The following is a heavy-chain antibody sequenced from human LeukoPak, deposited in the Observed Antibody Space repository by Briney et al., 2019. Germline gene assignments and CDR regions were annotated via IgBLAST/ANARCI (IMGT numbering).Heavy chain of an antibody. D-gene: IGHD2-2*01. J-gene: IGHJ4*02. Sequence: GASVTVSCKASGYTFTVYYMHWVRQAPGKGLEWMGWINPNSGGTKYAQKFQGRVTMTRDTSISTAYMELSRLRSDDTAVYYCAGGPTVGYCSSTSCYGDYWGQGTLVTVSS. CDR3: AGGPTVGYCSSTSCYGDY. V-gene: IGHV1-2*02. CDR1: GYTFTVYY. CDR2: INPNSGGT.